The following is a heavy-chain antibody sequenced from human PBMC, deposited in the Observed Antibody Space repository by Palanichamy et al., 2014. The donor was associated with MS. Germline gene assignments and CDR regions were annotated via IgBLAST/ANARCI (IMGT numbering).Heavy chain of an antibody. CDR1: GFTVSSNF. Sequence: AVSGFTVSSNFMNWVRQAPGKGLEWVSVINSGGSRYYADSVKGRFTISRDNSKNTLRLQMNSLRAEDTAGYYCASIAPRLRGSHDYWGQGTLVTVSS. V-gene: IGHV3-66*01. D-gene: IGHD3-16*01. CDR2: INSGGSR. J-gene: IGHJ4*02. CDR3: ASIAPRLRGSHDY.